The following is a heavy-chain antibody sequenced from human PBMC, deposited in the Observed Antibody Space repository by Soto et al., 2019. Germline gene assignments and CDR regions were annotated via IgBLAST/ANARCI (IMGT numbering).Heavy chain of an antibody. V-gene: IGHV1-69*13. D-gene: IGHD2-15*01. J-gene: IGHJ4*02. Sequence: VASVKVSCKASGGTFSSYAISWVRQAPGQGLEWVGGIIPIFGTANYAQKFQGRVTITADESTSTAYMELSSLRSEDTAVYYCATRRAYCSGGSCYTPFDYWGQGTLVTVSS. CDR3: ATRRAYCSGGSCYTPFDY. CDR2: IIPIFGTA. CDR1: GGTFSSYA.